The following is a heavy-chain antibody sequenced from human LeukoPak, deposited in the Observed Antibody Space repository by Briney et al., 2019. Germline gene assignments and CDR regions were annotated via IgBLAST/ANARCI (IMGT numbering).Heavy chain of an antibody. J-gene: IGHJ3*02. Sequence: GGSLRLSCAASGFTFSDYSMNWVRQAPGKGLAWVSYISSSSSTIYYADSVKGRFTISRDNAKNSLYLQMNSLRAEDTAVYYCARDRSKVPAAPLAFDTWGQGTMVTVSS. CDR3: ARDRSKVPAAPLAFDT. CDR2: ISSSSSTI. D-gene: IGHD2-2*01. CDR1: GFTFSDYS. V-gene: IGHV3-48*01.